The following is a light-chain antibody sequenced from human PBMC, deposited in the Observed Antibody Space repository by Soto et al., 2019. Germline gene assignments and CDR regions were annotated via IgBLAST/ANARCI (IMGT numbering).Light chain of an antibody. CDR3: QQSYMDPIT. CDR2: DAS. J-gene: IGKJ5*01. Sequence: DIQMTQSPSSLSASVGNRVTITCRASQSISTYLNWYQKKPGKAPNLLIYDASRLQSGVPSRFSGSGGGTDFTLSISSVQPEDFATYFCQQSYMDPITFGRGTRQEI. V-gene: IGKV1-39*01. CDR1: QSISTY.